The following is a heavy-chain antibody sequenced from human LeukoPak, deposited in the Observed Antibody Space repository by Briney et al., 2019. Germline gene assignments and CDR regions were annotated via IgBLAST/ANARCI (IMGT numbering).Heavy chain of an antibody. J-gene: IGHJ3*02. V-gene: IGHV3-7*01. CDR1: GFTLSSYW. D-gene: IGHD3-10*01. Sequence: PGGSLRLSCAASGFTLSSYWMSWVRQAPGKGLEWVANIKQDGSEKYYVDSVKGRFTISRDNAKNSLYLQTNSLRAEDTAVYYCARSGLSLWFGELDAFDIWGQGTMVTVSS. CDR3: ARSGLSLWFGELDAFDI. CDR2: IKQDGSEK.